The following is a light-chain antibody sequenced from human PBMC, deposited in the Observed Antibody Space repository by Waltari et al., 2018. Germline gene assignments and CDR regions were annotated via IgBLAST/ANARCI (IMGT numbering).Light chain of an antibody. Sequence: QSVMTQPPSASGTPGQRVTLPCSGSSSNIRSNYVYWYQQLPGPAPKLLIYRNNQRPSGVPDRFSGSKSGTSASLAISGLRSEDEADYYCAAWDDSLSGRVFGGGTKLTVL. CDR2: RNN. J-gene: IGLJ2*01. V-gene: IGLV1-47*01. CDR3: AAWDDSLSGRV. CDR1: SSNIRSNY.